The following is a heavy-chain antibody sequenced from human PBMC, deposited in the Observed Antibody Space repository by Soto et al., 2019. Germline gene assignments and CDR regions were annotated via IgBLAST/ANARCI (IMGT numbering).Heavy chain of an antibody. D-gene: IGHD6-13*01. J-gene: IGHJ4*02. Sequence: PGGSLRLSCAASGFSFISYSMSWVRQAPGKGLEWVSYISNSGSVIHDADSVKGRFTISRDNAKNSLYLQMNSLRAEDTAVYYCARVAAAGQIDYWGQGSLVTVSS. CDR1: GFSFISYS. V-gene: IGHV3-48*04. CDR3: ARVAAAGQIDY. CDR2: ISNSGSVI.